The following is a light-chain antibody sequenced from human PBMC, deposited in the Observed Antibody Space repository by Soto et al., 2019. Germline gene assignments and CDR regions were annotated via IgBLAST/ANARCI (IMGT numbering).Light chain of an antibody. J-gene: IGKJ3*01. Sequence: DIQMTQSPSSLSASVGDRVTITCRASQSISSYLNWYQQKPGKAPKLLIYAASSLQSGVPSRFSGSGSGTDFTLTISSLQPEDFATDYCQHSYSTPFTFGPGTNVDIK. V-gene: IGKV1-39*01. CDR3: QHSYSTPFT. CDR1: QSISSY. CDR2: AAS.